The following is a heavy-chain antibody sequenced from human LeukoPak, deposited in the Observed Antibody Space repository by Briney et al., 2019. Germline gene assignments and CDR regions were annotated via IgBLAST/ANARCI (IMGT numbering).Heavy chain of an antibody. CDR1: EFTFSGFW. Sequence: GGPLRLSLEASEFTFSGFWMSGVRQAPGRGLEGVPNINQGGSEKNYVASVKGRLTISRDNAKNSLYLQMNSLRAEDTAVYFCARDSLGSGSYYDYWGQGTLVTVSS. CDR2: INQGGSEK. D-gene: IGHD3-10*01. V-gene: IGHV3-7*01. CDR3: ARDSLGSGSYYDY. J-gene: IGHJ4*02.